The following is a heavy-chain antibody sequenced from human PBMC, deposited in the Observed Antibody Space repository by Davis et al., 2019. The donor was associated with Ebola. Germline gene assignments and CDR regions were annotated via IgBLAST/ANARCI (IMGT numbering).Heavy chain of an antibody. V-gene: IGHV4-59*01. CDR1: GGSISSYY. CDR2: IYYSGST. Sequence: SETLSLTCTVPGGSISSYYWSWIRQLPGKGLEWIGYIYYSGSTNYNPSLKSRVTISVDTSKNQLSLKLSSVTAADTAVYYCAREDQYSTNYFDYWGQGTLVTVSS. D-gene: IGHD6-6*01. CDR3: AREDQYSTNYFDY. J-gene: IGHJ4*02.